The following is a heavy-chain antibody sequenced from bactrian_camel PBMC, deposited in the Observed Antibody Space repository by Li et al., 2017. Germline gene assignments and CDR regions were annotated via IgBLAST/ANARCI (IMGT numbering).Heavy chain of an antibody. Sequence: VQLVESGGGSVQAGGSLRLSCTVSESTYSDNYMAWFRQAPGKEREGVASIGKDGSTSYADSVKGRFAISRDRAENTLYLQMNSLKPEDTAMYYCGSKFTLRTKCEGTSYAYLGQGTQVTVS. CDR2: IGKDGST. CDR3: GSKFTLRTKCEGTSYAY. CDR1: ESTYSDNY. J-gene: IGHJ4*01. D-gene: IGHD1*01. V-gene: IGHV3S53*01.